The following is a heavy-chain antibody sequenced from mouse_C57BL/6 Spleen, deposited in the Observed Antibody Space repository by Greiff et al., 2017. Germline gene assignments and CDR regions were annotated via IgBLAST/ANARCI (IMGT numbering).Heavy chain of an antibody. J-gene: IGHJ2*01. CDR2: VHPNSGST. Sequence: QVQLQQPGAELVKPGASVKLSCKASGYTFTSYWMHWVKQRPGQGLEWIGMVHPNSGSTNYNEKFKSKATLTVDKSSSTAYMQLSSLTSEDSAVYYCAIANSNYFDYWGQGTTLTVSS. V-gene: IGHV1-64*01. CDR1: GYTFTSYW. CDR3: AIANSNYFDY. D-gene: IGHD2-5*01.